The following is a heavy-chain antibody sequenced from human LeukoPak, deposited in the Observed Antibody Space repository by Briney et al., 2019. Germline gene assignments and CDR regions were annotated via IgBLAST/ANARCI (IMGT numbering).Heavy chain of an antibody. CDR3: ARDQQLWLPDYYYYYGMDV. J-gene: IGHJ6*04. Sequence: GGSLRLSCAASGFTFSSYAMHWVRQAPGKGLEWVAVISYDGSNKYYADSVKGRFTISRDNSKNTLYLQMNSLRAEDTAVYYCARDQQLWLPDYYYYYGMDVWGKGTTVTVSS. V-gene: IGHV3-30*04. CDR1: GFTFSSYA. CDR2: ISYDGSNK. D-gene: IGHD5-18*01.